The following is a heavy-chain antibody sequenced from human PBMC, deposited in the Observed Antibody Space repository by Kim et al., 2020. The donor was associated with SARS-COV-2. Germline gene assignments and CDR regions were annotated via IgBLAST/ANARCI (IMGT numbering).Heavy chain of an antibody. V-gene: IGHV5-51*01. CDR3: ARLSRVVVIADY. Sequence: YSPSFQGQVTISADKSISTAYLQWSSLKASDTALYYCARLSRVVVIADYWGQGTQITVSS. D-gene: IGHD2-21*01. J-gene: IGHJ4*02.